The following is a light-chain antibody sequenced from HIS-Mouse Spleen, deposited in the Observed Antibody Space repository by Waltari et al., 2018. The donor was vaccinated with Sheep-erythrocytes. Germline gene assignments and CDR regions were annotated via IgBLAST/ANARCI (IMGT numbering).Light chain of an antibody. CDR2: SNN. Sequence: QSALTQPRSVSGSPGQSVTISCTGTSSDVGGYNYVSWYQQLPGTAPKLLIYSNNQRPSGVPDRFSGSKSGTSASLAISWLQSEDEADYYCAAWDDSLNGVVFGGGTKLTVL. CDR3: AAWDDSLNGVV. V-gene: IGLV1-44*01. J-gene: IGLJ2*01. CDR1: SSDVGGYNY.